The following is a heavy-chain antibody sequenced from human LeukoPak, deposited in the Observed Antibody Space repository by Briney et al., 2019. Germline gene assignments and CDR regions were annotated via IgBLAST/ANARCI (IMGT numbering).Heavy chain of an antibody. J-gene: IGHJ3*02. CDR1: GFAFSSYA. CDR2: ISGSGGST. Sequence: GGSLRLSCAASGFAFSSYAMSWVRQAPGKGLEWVSAISGSGGSTYYADSVKGRFTISRDNSKNTLYLQMNSLRAEDTAVYYCAKDPGLRDAFDIWGQGTMVTVSS. V-gene: IGHV3-23*01. CDR3: AKDPGLRDAFDI. D-gene: IGHD4-17*01.